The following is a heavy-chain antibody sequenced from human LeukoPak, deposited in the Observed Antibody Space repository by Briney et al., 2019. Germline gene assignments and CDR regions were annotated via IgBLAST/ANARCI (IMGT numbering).Heavy chain of an antibody. D-gene: IGHD3-3*01. Sequence: AGGSLRLSCAASGFTFSNAWMSWVRQAPGKGLEWVGRIKSKADGGTTDYAAPVKGRFTISRDDSKNTLYLQMNSLKTEDTAVYHCARVDFWSGPIDYWGQGTLVTVSS. V-gene: IGHV3-15*01. CDR1: GFTFSNAW. CDR2: IKSKADGGTT. CDR3: ARVDFWSGPIDY. J-gene: IGHJ4*02.